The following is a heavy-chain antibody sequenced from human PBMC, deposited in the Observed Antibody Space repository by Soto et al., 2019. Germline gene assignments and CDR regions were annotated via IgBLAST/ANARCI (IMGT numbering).Heavy chain of an antibody. D-gene: IGHD3-22*01. CDR2: INPNSGGT. Sequence: QVQLVQSGAEVKKPGASVKVSCKASGYTFTGYYMHWVRQAPGQGLEWMGWINPNSGGTNYAQKFQGWVTMTRDTSISTAYMELSRLRSDDTAVYYCARENRYYYDSSGYHLDYWGQGTLVTVSS. CDR1: GYTFTGYY. CDR3: ARENRYYYDSSGYHLDY. J-gene: IGHJ4*02. V-gene: IGHV1-2*04.